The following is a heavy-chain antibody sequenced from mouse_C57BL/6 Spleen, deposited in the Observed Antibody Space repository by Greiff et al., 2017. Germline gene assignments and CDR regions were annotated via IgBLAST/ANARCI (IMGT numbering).Heavy chain of an antibody. V-gene: IGHV1-52*01. CDR2: IDPSDSET. D-gene: IGHD1-1*01. Sequence: QVQLQQPGAELVRPGSSVKLSCKASGYTFTSYWMHWVKQRPIQGLEWIGNIDPSDSETHYNQKFKDKATLTVDKSSSTAYMQLSSLTSEDSAVYYCARSPLYYGSSYGYFDVWGTGTTVTVSS. J-gene: IGHJ1*03. CDR1: GYTFTSYW. CDR3: ARSPLYYGSSYGYFDV.